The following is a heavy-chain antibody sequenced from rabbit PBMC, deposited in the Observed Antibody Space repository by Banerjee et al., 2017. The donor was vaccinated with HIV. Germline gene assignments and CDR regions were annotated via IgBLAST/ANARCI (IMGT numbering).Heavy chain of an antibody. CDR2: INTSSGNT. V-gene: IGHV1S40*01. D-gene: IGHD4-1*01. CDR3: AKWGSGWEFGL. CDR1: GFSFSSDG. J-gene: IGHJ4*01. Sequence: QSLEESGGDLVKPEGSLTLTCTASGFSFSSDGVSWVRQAPGKGLEWIACINTSSGNTVYASWAKGRFTISKTSSTTVTLQMTSLTAADTATYFCAKWGSGWEFGLWGPGTLVTVS.